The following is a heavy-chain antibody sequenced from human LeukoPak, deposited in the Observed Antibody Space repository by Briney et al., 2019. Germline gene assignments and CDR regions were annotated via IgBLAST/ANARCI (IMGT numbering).Heavy chain of an antibody. J-gene: IGHJ4*02. CDR3: AKDTEEDYYDSSGYPDY. V-gene: IGHV3-9*01. Sequence: GGSLRLSCAASGFTFDDYAMHWVRQAPGKGLEWVSGISWNSGSIGYADSVKGQFTISRDNAKNSLYLQMNSLRAEDTALYYCAKDTEEDYYDSSGYPDYWGQGTLVTVSS. D-gene: IGHD3-22*01. CDR2: ISWNSGSI. CDR1: GFTFDDYA.